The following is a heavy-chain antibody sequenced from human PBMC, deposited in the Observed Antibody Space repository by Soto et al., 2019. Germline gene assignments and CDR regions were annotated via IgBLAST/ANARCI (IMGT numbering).Heavy chain of an antibody. Sequence: PGESLKISCKGSGYSFTSYWISWVRQMPGKGLEWMGRIDPSDSYTNYSPSFQGHVTISADKSISTAYLQRSSLKASDTAMYYCARRQRRTYYYYGMDVWGQGTTVTVSS. CDR1: GYSFTSYW. J-gene: IGHJ6*02. V-gene: IGHV5-10-1*01. CDR3: ARRQRRTYYYYGMDV. CDR2: IDPSDSYT.